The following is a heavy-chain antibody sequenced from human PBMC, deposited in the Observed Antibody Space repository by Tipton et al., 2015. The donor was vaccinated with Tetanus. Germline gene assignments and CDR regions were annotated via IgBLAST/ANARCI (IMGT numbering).Heavy chain of an antibody. J-gene: IGHJ4*02. CDR3: AREADCSGGSCFSGDFDN. CDR1: GFIFSSYG. D-gene: IGHD2-15*01. Sequence: SLRLSCAASGFIFSSYGIHWVRQAPGKGLEWVAVSWYDGTDKYYADSVKGRSTISRDNSKNTLYRQMNSLRAEDTAVYYCAREADCSGGSCFSGDFDNWGQGTQVTVSS. CDR2: SWYDGTDK. V-gene: IGHV3-33*01.